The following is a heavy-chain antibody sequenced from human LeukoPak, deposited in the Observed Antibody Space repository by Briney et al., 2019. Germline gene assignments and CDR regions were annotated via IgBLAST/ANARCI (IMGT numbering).Heavy chain of an antibody. J-gene: IGHJ6*02. CDR3: ARVPRQWAQDYYYYGMDV. Sequence: GASVKVSCKASGYTFTSYGISWVRQAPGQGLEWMGWISAHNGNTNYAQKLQGRVTMTTDASTSTAYMELRSLRSDDTAVYYCARVPRQWAQDYYYYGMDVWGQGTTVTVSS. V-gene: IGHV1-18*01. D-gene: IGHD6-19*01. CDR1: GYTFTSYG. CDR2: ISAHNGNT.